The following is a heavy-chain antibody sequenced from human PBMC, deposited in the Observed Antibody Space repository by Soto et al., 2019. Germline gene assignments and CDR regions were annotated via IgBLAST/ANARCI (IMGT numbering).Heavy chain of an antibody. D-gene: IGHD2-2*01. CDR3: ARESNHYQDFFQN. J-gene: IGHJ4*02. V-gene: IGHV1-3*01. CDR2: ISNAGSGNT. CDR1: GYPFPSFE. Sequence: GASVKVSCKTSGYPFPSFEVHWIRQAPGQRPEWMGGISNAGSGNTKYSQKFQDRLTITRDKRATTVYMALSSLTSEDTATYYCARESNHYQDFFQNWGQGTQVTFSS.